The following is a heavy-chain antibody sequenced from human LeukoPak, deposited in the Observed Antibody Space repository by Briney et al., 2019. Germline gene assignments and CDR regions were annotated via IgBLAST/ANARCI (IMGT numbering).Heavy chain of an antibody. J-gene: IGHJ3*02. CDR3: ARRDGYNMGAFDI. V-gene: IGHV5-51*01. Sequence: GESLKISCRGSGYSFSTYWVGWVRQMPGKGLEWMGIMYPGDSDTRYSPSFQGQFTISADKSISTAYLQWSSLKASDTAMYYCARRDGYNMGAFDIWGQGSMVTVSS. D-gene: IGHD5-24*01. CDR2: MYPGDSDT. CDR1: GYSFSTYW.